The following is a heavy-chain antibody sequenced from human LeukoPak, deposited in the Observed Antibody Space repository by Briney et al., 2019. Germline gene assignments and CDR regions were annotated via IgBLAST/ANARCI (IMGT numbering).Heavy chain of an antibody. V-gene: IGHV4-4*07. D-gene: IGHD2-15*01. CDR2: IYTSGST. CDR3: ARGGYCSGGSCYLFDY. Sequence: PSETLSLTCTVSGGSISSYYWSWIRQPAGKGLEWIGRIYTSGSTNYNPSLKSRVTISVDTSKNQFSLKLSSVTAADTAVYYCARGGYCSGGSCYLFDYWGQGTLVTVSS. J-gene: IGHJ4*02. CDR1: GGSISSYY.